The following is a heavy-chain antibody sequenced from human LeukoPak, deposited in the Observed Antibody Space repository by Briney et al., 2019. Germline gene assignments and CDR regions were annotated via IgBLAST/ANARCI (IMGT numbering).Heavy chain of an antibody. CDR3: TVQRGGDGYNTFDY. V-gene: IGHV3-23*01. Sequence: GGALRLSCAASGFTFSSYAMSWVRQAPGKGLEWVSALSGSGDDTYYADSVKGRFTISRDNSKNTLYLQMNSLRAEDTAVYYCTVQRGGDGYNTFDYWGQGTLVTVSS. CDR2: LSGSGDDT. D-gene: IGHD5-24*01. CDR1: GFTFSSYA. J-gene: IGHJ4*02.